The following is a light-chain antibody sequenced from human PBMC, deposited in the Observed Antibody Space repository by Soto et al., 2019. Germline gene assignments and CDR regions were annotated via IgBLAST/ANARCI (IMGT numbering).Light chain of an antibody. CDR2: DAS. V-gene: IGKV3-11*01. Sequence: ESVLTQSPATLSLSPGERATLSCRASQSISSYLAWYQQQPDQAPRLLIYDASNRATGIPARFSGSGSGTDFTLTISALEPDDFAVYYCHQRSTWPFTFGPGTKVDIK. CDR1: QSISSY. CDR3: HQRSTWPFT. J-gene: IGKJ3*01.